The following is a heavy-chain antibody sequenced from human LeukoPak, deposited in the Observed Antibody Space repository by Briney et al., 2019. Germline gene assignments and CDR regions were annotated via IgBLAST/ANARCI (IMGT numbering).Heavy chain of an antibody. J-gene: IGHJ5*02. Sequence: GGSLRLSCAASGFTFSGYWMSWVRQAPGKGLEWVANIKQDGSEKYYVDSVKGRFTISRDNAKNSLYLQMNSLRAEDTAVYYCARDRPRPKIEWLLVSNLPNWFDPWGQGTLVTVSS. CDR1: GFTFSGYW. V-gene: IGHV3-7*01. CDR2: IKQDGSEK. CDR3: ARDRPRPKIEWLLVSNLPNWFDP. D-gene: IGHD3-3*01.